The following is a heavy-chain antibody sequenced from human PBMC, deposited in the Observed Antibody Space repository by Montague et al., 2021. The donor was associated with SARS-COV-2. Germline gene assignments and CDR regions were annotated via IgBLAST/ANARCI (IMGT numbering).Heavy chain of an antibody. Sequence: SETLSLTCAVSSGSFRGYYWSWIRQPPGKGLEWIGEINHSGSTTYNPSLESRVPISVDTSNKQFSLKVTSVTAADPAVYYCARLGAITLVRGITKADFSNYGMDVWGQGTTVTVSS. CDR2: INHSGST. V-gene: IGHV4-34*01. CDR3: ARLGAITLVRGITKADFSNYGMDV. D-gene: IGHD3-10*01. CDR1: SGSFRGYY. J-gene: IGHJ6*02.